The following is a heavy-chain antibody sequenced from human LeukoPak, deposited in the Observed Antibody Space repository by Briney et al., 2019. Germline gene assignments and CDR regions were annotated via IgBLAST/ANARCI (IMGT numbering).Heavy chain of an antibody. V-gene: IGHV1-2*02. J-gene: IGHJ4*02. CDR1: GYTFTGYY. Sequence: ASVKVSCKASGYTFTGYYMHWVRQAPGQGLEWMGWINPNSGGTNYAQKFQGRVTMTRDTSISTAYMEPSRLRSDDTAVYYCARDDLGVDIVATRDYWGQGTLVTVSS. D-gene: IGHD5-12*01. CDR2: INPNSGGT. CDR3: ARDDLGVDIVATRDY.